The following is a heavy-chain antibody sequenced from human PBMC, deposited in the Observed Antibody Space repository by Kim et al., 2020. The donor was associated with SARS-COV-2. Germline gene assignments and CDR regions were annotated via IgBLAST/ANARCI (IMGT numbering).Heavy chain of an antibody. D-gene: IGHD3-10*01. Sequence: YHPSLKGRVTISVDTSKNQCSLKLSSVTAADTAVYYCARVSDGSGNYFDYWGQGTLVTVSS. J-gene: IGHJ4*02. CDR3: ARVSDGSGNYFDY. V-gene: IGHV4-59*01.